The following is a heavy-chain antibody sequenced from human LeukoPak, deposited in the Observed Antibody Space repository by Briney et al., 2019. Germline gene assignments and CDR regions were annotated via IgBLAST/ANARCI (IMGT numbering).Heavy chain of an antibody. CDR2: ISTYNGNT. V-gene: IGHV1-18*01. D-gene: IGHD5-12*01. Sequence: ASVKVSSKASGYTFTSYGITWVRQAAGQGLEWMGWISTYNGNTNYAQNLQGRVSMTTDTSTSTAYMELRSLRSDDTAVYYCARGRGSTSRYSGQGTLVTVSS. J-gene: IGHJ4*02. CDR1: GYTFTSYG. CDR3: ARGRGSTSRY.